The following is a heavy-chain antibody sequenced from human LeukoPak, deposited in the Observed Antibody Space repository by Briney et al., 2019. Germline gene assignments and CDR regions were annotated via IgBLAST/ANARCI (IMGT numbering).Heavy chain of an antibody. V-gene: IGHV4-34*01. CDR1: GGSFSGYY. Sequence: SETLSLTCAVYGGSFSGYYWSWIRQPPGKGLEWIGEINHSGSTNYNPSLKSRVTISVDTSKNQFSLKLSSVTAADTAVYYCARGGYSYGYWGQGTLVTVSS. CDR3: ARGGYSYGY. CDR2: INHSGST. J-gene: IGHJ4*02. D-gene: IGHD5-18*01.